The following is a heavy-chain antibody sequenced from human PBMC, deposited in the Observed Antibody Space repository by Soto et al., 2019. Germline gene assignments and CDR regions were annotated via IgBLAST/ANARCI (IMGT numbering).Heavy chain of an antibody. D-gene: IGHD5-18*01. CDR2: ISYDGSNK. V-gene: IGHV3-30*18. CDR3: AKDGILDTAMVYYYGMDV. CDR1: GFTFSSYG. Sequence: PGGFLRLSCAASGFTFSSYGMHWVRQAPGKGLEWVAVISYDGSNKYYADSVKGRFTISRDNSKNTLYLQMNSLRAEDTAVYYCAKDGILDTAMVYYYGMDVWGQGTTVTVSS. J-gene: IGHJ6*02.